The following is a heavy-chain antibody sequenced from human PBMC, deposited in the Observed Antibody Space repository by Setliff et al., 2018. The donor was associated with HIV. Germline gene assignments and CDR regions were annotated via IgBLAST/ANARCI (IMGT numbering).Heavy chain of an antibody. V-gene: IGHV4-31*03. CDR3: ARSKSTDYDYYDSTGGRLGAFDI. CDR1: GASISSGGYY. J-gene: IGHJ3*02. D-gene: IGHD3-22*01. Sequence: SETLSLTCTVSGASISSGGYYWNWIRQHPGKGLEWIGHIYYSGSAYYTPSLKSRVTISVDPSKKQFSLKLNSVTAADTAVYYCARSKSTDYDYYDSTGGRLGAFDIWGQGTMVT. CDR2: IYYSGSA.